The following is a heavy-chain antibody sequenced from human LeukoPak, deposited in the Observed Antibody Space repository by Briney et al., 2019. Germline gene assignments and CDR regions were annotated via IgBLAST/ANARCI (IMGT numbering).Heavy chain of an antibody. J-gene: IGHJ3*01. CDR2: ISGDGTTT. V-gene: IGHV3-74*03. Sequence: PGRSLRLSCAASGFTLSHYWMHWVRQTPGKGLFWVSRISGDGTTTTYADSVKGRFTISRDNAKNTLSLQMNSLRDDDTALYYCAREPSGGWTLNAFDLWGQGTMVSVSS. D-gene: IGHD6-19*01. CDR3: AREPSGGWTLNAFDL. CDR1: GFTLSHYW.